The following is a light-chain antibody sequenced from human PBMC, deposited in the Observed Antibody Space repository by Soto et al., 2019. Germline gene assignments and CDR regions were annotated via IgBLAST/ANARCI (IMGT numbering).Light chain of an antibody. CDR2: DAS. CDR3: QQYNDWPPIT. Sequence: EIVMTQSPASLSVSPGERATLSCRASQSVSSNLAWYQQKPGQAPRLLIYDASTRATVIPARFSGSGSGTEFTLTISSLQSEDLAVYYGQQYNDWPPITVGQFTRLELK. J-gene: IGKJ5*01. V-gene: IGKV3-15*01. CDR1: QSVSSN.